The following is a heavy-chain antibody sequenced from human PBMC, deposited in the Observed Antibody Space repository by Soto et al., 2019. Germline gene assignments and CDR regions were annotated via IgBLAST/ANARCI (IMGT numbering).Heavy chain of an antibody. D-gene: IGHD2-2*02. J-gene: IGHJ4*02. Sequence: QVQLQESGPGLVQPSQTLSLTCSVSGASISSVGYYWTWIRQHPGEGLEWIGYIYPSGSTYYNPSLKSRLTISVDTSKNQFSLRLSSVTAADTAVYYCGSFSDRITPATIVDWGQGTLVTVSS. CDR3: GSFSDRITPATIVD. CDR2: IYPSGST. V-gene: IGHV4-31*03. CDR1: GASISSVGYY.